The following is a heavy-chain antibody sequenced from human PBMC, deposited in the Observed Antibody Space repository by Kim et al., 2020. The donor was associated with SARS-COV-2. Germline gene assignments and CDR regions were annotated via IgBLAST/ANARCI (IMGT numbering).Heavy chain of an antibody. V-gene: IGHV3-30*04. D-gene: IGHD5-12*01. CDR1: GFTFSSYA. CDR3: AREGVATIFGAFDI. J-gene: IGHJ3*02. Sequence: GGSLRLSCAASGFTFSSYAMHWVRQAPGKGLEWVAVISYDGSNKYYADSVKGRFTISRDNSKNTLYLQMNSLRAEDTAVYYCAREGVATIFGAFDIWGQG. CDR2: ISYDGSNK.